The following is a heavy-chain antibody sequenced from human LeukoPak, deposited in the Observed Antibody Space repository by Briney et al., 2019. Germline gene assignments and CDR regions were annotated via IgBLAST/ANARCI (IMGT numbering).Heavy chain of an antibody. D-gene: IGHD2-2*01. V-gene: IGHV3-21*01. J-gene: IGHJ4*02. Sequence: GGSLRLSCAASGFTFSSYSMSWVRQAPGKGLGWVSSISSSSSYIYYADSVKGRFTISRDNAKNSLYLQMNSLRAEDTAVYYCAGGSSSCFDYWGQGTLVTVSS. CDR1: GFTFSSYS. CDR3: AGGSSSCFDY. CDR2: ISSSSSYI.